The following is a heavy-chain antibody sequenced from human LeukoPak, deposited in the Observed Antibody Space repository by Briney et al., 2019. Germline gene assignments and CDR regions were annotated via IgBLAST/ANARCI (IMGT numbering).Heavy chain of an antibody. J-gene: IGHJ4*02. Sequence: GGSLRLSCAASGFTFSSYSMNWVRQAPGKGLEWVSYISSGGSTINYADSVEGRFTISRDNAKNSLYLQMNSLRAEDTAVYYCARDPAGAGIHYNYWGQGTLVTVSS. CDR2: ISSGGSTI. CDR1: GFTFSSYS. V-gene: IGHV3-48*01. D-gene: IGHD6-19*01. CDR3: ARDPAGAGIHYNY.